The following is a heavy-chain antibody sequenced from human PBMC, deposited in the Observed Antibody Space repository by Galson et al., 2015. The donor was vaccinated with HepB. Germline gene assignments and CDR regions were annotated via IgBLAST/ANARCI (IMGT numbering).Heavy chain of an antibody. J-gene: IGHJ3*02. D-gene: IGHD1-26*01. V-gene: IGHV5-51*01. Sequence: QSGAEVKKPGESLKISCKGSGYSFTTYWIGWVRQMPGKGLEWMGIIYPGDSDTRYSSSFQGQVTISADKSISTAYLQWGSLKASDTAMHYCARLTMGVGGTYAFDIWGQGTMVTVSS. CDR3: ARLTMGVGGTYAFDI. CDR1: GYSFTTYW. CDR2: IYPGDSDT.